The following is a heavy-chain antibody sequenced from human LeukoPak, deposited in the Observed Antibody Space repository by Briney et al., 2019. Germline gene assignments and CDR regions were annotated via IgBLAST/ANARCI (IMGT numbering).Heavy chain of an antibody. CDR2: IIPIFGTA. CDR1: GYTFTSYG. J-gene: IGHJ3*02. V-gene: IGHV1-69*13. D-gene: IGHD3-16*01. CDR3: ARGYAPQAFDI. Sequence: SVKVSCKASGYTFTSYGISWVRQAPGQGLEWMGGIIPIFGTANYAQKFQGRVTITADESTSTAYMELSSLRSEDTAVYYCARGYAPQAFDIWGQGTMVTVSS.